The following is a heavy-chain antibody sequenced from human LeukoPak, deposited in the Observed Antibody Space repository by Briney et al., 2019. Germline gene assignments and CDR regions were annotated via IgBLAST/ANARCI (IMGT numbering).Heavy chain of an antibody. CDR2: INTNGDSA. J-gene: IGHJ4*02. CDR1: GFKFSRYW. CDR3: ARAGVVPGYFDY. V-gene: IGHV3-74*01. Sequence: GGSLRLSCAVSGFKFSRYWMNWVRQVPGKGLMWVAHINTNGDSANYADSVKGRFTISRDNAKSTLSLQMNSLRAEDTAVYYCARAGVVPGYFDYWGQGTLVTVSS.